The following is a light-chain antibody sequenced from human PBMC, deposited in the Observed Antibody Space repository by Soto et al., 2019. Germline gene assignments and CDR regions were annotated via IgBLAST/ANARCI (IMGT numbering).Light chain of an antibody. V-gene: IGLV3-21*02. CDR1: NIGRKS. CDR2: DDM. CDR3: QLWASTSDPVV. J-gene: IGLJ2*01. Sequence: SYELTQPPSVSVALGQTGRITCGGSNIGRKSAHWYRQKAGQAPVVGVYDDMDRPSGIPERFSGSNSGTTATLTISRVDAGDEADYYCQLWASTSDPVVFGGGTKLTV.